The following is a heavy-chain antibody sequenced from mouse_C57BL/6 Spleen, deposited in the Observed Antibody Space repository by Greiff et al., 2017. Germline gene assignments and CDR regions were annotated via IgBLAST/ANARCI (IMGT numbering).Heavy chain of an antibody. J-gene: IGHJ1*03. Sequence: EVKLMESGGGLVKPGGSLKLSCAASGFTFSSYAMSWVRQTPEKRLEWVATISDGGSYTYYPDNVKGRFTISRDNAKNHLYLQMSHLKSEDTAMYYCARDGSYDVGWYFDVWGTGTTVTVSS. D-gene: IGHD2-3*01. V-gene: IGHV5-4*01. CDR2: ISDGGSYT. CDR3: ARDGSYDVGWYFDV. CDR1: GFTFSSYA.